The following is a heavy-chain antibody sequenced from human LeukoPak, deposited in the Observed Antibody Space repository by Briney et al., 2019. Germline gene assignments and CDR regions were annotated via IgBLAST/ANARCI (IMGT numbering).Heavy chain of an antibody. CDR1: GFIFSNYA. CDR2: ISGSGDST. D-gene: IGHD3-10*01. J-gene: IGHJ3*02. Sequence: GGSLSLSCAVSGFIFSNYAMNRVRQAPGKGLEWVSAISGSGDSTYYADSVKGRFTISRDNSKNTLSLQMNSLRAEDTAVYYCAKDHDYYASGPIWGQGTMVTVSS. CDR3: AKDHDYYASGPI. V-gene: IGHV3-23*01.